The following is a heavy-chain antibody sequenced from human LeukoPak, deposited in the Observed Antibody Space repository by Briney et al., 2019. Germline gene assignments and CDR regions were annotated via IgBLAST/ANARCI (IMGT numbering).Heavy chain of an antibody. V-gene: IGHV3-21*01. CDR2: ISSSRSYR. CDR1: GFTFSSYS. CDR3: ARERAARPQYYFDY. D-gene: IGHD6-6*01. J-gene: IGHJ4*02. Sequence: GGSLRLSCAASGFTFSSYSMNWVRQAPGKGLEWGSAISSSRSYRDYADSVKGRFTSSGDDAKHSLELRINSLGAEDTAVYYCARERAARPQYYFDYWGQGTLVTVSS.